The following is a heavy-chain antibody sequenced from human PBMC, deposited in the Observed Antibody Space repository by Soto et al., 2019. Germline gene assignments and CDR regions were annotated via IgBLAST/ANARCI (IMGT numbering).Heavy chain of an antibody. CDR1: GGSVSSSSFY. D-gene: IGHD6-19*01. CDR2: IYYSGST. V-gene: IGHV4-39*01. Sequence: SETLSLTCTVSGGSVSSSSFYWGWIRQPPGKGLEWIGSIYYSGSTYYNPSLKSRVTISVDTSKNQFSLKLSSVTAADTAVYYCARGFGYSSGWYIAYWGQGTLVTVSS. J-gene: IGHJ4*02. CDR3: ARGFGYSSGWYIAY.